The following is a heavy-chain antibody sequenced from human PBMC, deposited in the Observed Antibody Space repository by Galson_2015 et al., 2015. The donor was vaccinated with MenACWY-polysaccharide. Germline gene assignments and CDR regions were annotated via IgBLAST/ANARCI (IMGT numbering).Heavy chain of an antibody. Sequence: RGGSTYNPSLRGRVTTSSDRSKNLFSLKVRSVTAADTAMYYCASLKSGDLGYDHWGQGTLVTVSS. J-gene: IGHJ4*02. CDR3: ASLKSGDLGYDH. CDR2: RGGS. D-gene: IGHD6-25*01. V-gene: IGHV4-4*06.